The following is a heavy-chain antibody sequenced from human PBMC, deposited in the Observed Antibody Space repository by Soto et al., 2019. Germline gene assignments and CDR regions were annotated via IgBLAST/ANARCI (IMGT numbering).Heavy chain of an antibody. J-gene: IGHJ4*02. CDR1: GGSIGTKSFY. CDR3: ARHSGSRQRQIILVPTGNFNL. Sequence: SETLSLTCTVSGGSIGTKSFYWAWIRQPPGKGLEWIGSIYYAGSTYYNPSLKSRVTTSLDASKNRFSLKLSSVTVADSAMYYCARHSGSRQRQIILVPTGNFNLWGQGTRVTVSS. D-gene: IGHD2-2*01. CDR2: IYYAGST. V-gene: IGHV4-39*01.